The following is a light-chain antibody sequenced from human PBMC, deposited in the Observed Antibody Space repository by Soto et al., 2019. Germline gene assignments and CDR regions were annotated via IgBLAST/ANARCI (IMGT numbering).Light chain of an antibody. CDR1: QGISNY. CDR2: AAS. V-gene: IGKV1-27*01. Sequence: DIQMTQSPSSLSASVGDRVTITCRASQGISNYLAWYQQKPGKVPKLLIYAASTLQSGVPSRFSGSGSWTDSTLTITSLQPEDVATYDCQQYNDAPWTSGPGTKVEIK. J-gene: IGKJ1*01. CDR3: QQYNDAPWT.